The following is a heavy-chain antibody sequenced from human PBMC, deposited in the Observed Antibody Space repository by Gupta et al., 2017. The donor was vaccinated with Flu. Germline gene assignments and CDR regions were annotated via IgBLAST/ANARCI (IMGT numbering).Heavy chain of an antibody. CDR2: IYTSGST. J-gene: IGHJ3*02. D-gene: IGHD5-24*01. CDR3: ARDYGMATRNYDAFDI. CDR1: GGSISSGSYY. Sequence: QVQLQESGPGLVKPSQTLSLTCTVSGGSISSGSYYWSWIRQPAGKGLEWIGRIYTSGSTNYNPSLKSRVTISVDTSKNQFSLKLSSVTAADTAVYYCARDYGMATRNYDAFDIWGQGTMVTVSS. V-gene: IGHV4-61*02.